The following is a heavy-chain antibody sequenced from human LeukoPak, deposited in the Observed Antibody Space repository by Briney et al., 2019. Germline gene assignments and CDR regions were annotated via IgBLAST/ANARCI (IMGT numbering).Heavy chain of an antibody. CDR2: IRYDGSNK. V-gene: IGHV3-30*02. J-gene: IGHJ4*02. D-gene: IGHD3-3*01. CDR1: GFTFSSYG. CDR3: AKDPSYDFGPYYFDY. Sequence: GGSLRLSCAASGFTFSSYGMHWVRQAPGKGLEWVAFIRYDGSNKYYADSVKGRFTISRDNSKNTLYLQMNSLRAEDTAVYYCAKDPSYDFGPYYFDYWGQGTLVTVSS.